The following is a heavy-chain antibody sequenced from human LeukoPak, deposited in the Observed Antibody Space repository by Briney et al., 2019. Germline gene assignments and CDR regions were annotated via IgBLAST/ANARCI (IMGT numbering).Heavy chain of an antibody. V-gene: IGHV3-7*01. CDR1: GFPFSTYW. CDR3: ARDSSGDQ. Sequence: GGSLRLSFAASGFPFSTYWMRWVRPAPGKGLEWVANIKEDGSEKYYGDAVKGRFTISRDNAKNSLYLQMNSLRAEDTAVYYCARDSSGDQWGQGTLVTVSS. D-gene: IGHD3-22*01. CDR2: IKEDGSEK. J-gene: IGHJ4*02.